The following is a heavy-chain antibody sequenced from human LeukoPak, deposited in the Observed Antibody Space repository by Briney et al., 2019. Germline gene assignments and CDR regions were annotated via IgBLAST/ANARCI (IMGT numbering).Heavy chain of an antibody. CDR3: AREDSGWYVDY. CDR2: INPNSAGA. Sequence: ASVKVSCKASGYTFTDYYMHWVRQAPGQGLEWMGWINPNSAGANYAQKFEGRVTMTRDTSISTAYMELSRLRSDDTAVYYCAREDSGWYVDYWGQGTLVTVSS. CDR1: GYTFTDYY. D-gene: IGHD6-19*01. J-gene: IGHJ4*02. V-gene: IGHV1-2*02.